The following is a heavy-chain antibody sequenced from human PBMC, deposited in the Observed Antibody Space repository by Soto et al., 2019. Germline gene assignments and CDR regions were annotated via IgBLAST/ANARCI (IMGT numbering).Heavy chain of an antibody. D-gene: IGHD3-10*01. V-gene: IGHV1-8*01. CDR1: GYTFISYD. CDR2: MNPNSGNA. J-gene: IGHJ4*02. Sequence: QVQLVQSGTEVKESGASVKVSCKASGYTFISYDINWVRQASGQGLEWMGWMNPNSGNAGYVQKFQGRVTMTRNTSISTAYMELSSLRSEDTAIYYCARMWVGTMVIDSWGQGTLVTVSS. CDR3: ARMWVGTMVIDS.